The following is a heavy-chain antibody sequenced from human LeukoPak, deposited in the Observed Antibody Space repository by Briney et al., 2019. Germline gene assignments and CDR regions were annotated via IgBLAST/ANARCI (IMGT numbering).Heavy chain of an antibody. Sequence: SQTLSLTCTVSGGSISSGGYYWSWIRQHPGKGLEWIGYIYYSGSTYYNPSLKSRVTISVDTSKNQFSLKLSSVTAADTAVYYCARAYPRGYWYYGMDVWGQGTTVTVSS. CDR1: GGSISSGGYY. D-gene: IGHD2-15*01. CDR3: ARAYPRGYWYYGMDV. V-gene: IGHV4-31*03. CDR2: IYYSGST. J-gene: IGHJ6*02.